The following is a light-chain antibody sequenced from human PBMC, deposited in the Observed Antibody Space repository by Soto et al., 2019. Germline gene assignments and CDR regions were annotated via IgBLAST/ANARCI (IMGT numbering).Light chain of an antibody. CDR3: QQYYSIPLT. CDR1: QSVLYSSNSKNY. CDR2: WAS. V-gene: IGKV4-1*01. J-gene: IGKJ1*01. Sequence: DIVMTQSPDSLTVSLGERATINCKSSQSVLYSSNSKNYLAWYQQKPGQPPKLLIYWASTRESGVPDRFSGSGSETDFTPTISSLQAEDVAVYYCQQYYSIPLTFGQGTKVEIK.